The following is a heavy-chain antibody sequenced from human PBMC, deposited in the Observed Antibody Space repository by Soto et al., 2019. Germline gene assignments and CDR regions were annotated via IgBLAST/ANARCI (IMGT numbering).Heavy chain of an antibody. Sequence: GSLRLSCAASGFTFSSYAMSGVRQAPGKGLEWVSAISGSGGSTYYADSVKGRFTISRDNSKNTLYLQMNSLRAEDTAVYYCAKKSTIVVPPPIWGQGTMVTVSS. V-gene: IGHV3-23*01. CDR3: AKKSTIVVPPPI. D-gene: IGHD3-22*01. J-gene: IGHJ3*02. CDR1: GFTFSSYA. CDR2: ISGSGGST.